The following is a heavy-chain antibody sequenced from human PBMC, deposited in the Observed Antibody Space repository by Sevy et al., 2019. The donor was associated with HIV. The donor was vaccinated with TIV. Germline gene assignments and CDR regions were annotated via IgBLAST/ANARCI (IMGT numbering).Heavy chain of an antibody. V-gene: IGHV3-23*01. D-gene: IGHD3-3*01. Sequence: GGSLRLSCAASGFTFSSYAMSWVRQAPGKGLEWVSAISGSGGSTYYADSVKGRFTISRDNSKNTRYLQMNSLRAEDTAVYYCAKGAYYDFWSGYYFPIDAFDIWGQGTMVTVS. CDR3: AKGAYYDFWSGYYFPIDAFDI. CDR1: GFTFSSYA. CDR2: ISGSGGST. J-gene: IGHJ3*02.